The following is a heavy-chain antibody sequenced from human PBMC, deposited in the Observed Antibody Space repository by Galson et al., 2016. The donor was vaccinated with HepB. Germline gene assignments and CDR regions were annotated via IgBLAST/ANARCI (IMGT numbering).Heavy chain of an antibody. V-gene: IGHV4-34*01. CDR2: INHSGFS. J-gene: IGHJ5*02. CDR3: ARVVVASTNWFDT. CDR1: GGSFNAYY. D-gene: IGHD2-15*01. Sequence: SETLSLTCTVPGGSFNAYYWSWICQSQGTGLERIGEINHSGFSKYNPPLTGRVTITLDTSRTQFSLKLTSMTAADTAVCYCARVVVASTNWFDTGGQGSQVTVSS.